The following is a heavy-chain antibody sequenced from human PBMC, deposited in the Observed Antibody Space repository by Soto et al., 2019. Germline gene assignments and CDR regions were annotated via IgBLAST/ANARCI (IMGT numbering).Heavy chain of an antibody. D-gene: IGHD3-3*01. V-gene: IGHV4-4*07. CDR3: ASGQRFSAWLDP. CDR1: GGSMSSYY. Sequence: SETLSLTCTVSGGSMSSYYWTWIRQPAGKGLEWIGRVYSSGGTHYNPSLKSRVTISLDTSKNQFSLRLLSVTDADTAVYYCASGQRFSAWLDPSGQGTLVTVYS. J-gene: IGHJ5*02. CDR2: VYSSGGT.